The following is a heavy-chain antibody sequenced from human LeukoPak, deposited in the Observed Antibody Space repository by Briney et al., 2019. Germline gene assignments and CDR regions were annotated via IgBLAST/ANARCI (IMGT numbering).Heavy chain of an antibody. CDR1: GFTVSSNY. D-gene: IGHD3-22*01. V-gene: IGHV3-66*01. CDR3: AQEGDSSDHVGYFDY. J-gene: IGHJ4*02. CDR2: IYSGGST. Sequence: PGGSLRVSCAASGFTVSSNYMSWVRQAPGNGLEWVSVIYSGGSTYYADSVKGRFTISRDNSKNTLYLQMNSLRAEDTAVYYCAQEGDSSDHVGYFDYWGQGTLVTVSS.